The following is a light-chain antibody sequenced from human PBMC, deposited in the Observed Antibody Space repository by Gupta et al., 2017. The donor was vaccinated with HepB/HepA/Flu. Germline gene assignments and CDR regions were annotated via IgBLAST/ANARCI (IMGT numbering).Light chain of an antibody. CDR2: GAS. CDR1: QSLSNNY. Sequence: EIVLTQSPGTLSLSPGERATLFCRTSQSLSNNYLAWYQHKPGQAPRLLIYGASNRATGIPDRLRGSGSGTDFTLTISRLEPEDFAVYYCQPYDSSRTFGQGTKVEMK. J-gene: IGKJ1*01. CDR3: QPYDSSRT. V-gene: IGKV3-20*01.